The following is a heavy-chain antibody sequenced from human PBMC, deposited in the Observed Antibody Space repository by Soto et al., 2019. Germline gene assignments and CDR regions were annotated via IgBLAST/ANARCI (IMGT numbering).Heavy chain of an antibody. CDR3: ARGAKGAYYVDV. CDR2: TTSDGGSA. J-gene: IGHJ6*03. Sequence: EVQLVESGGGLVQPGGSLRLSCASSGFTFSDFWLHWVRQASEKGLVWVSLTTSDGGSANYADSVKGRFTIFRDNAKNKVYLQMDSLRAEETAVYYCARGAKGAYYVDVWGKGTTVNVSS. D-gene: IGHD2-21*01. CDR1: GFTFSDFW. V-gene: IGHV3-74*01.